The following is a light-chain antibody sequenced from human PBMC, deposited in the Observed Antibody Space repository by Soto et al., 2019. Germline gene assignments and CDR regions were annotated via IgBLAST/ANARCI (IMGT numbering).Light chain of an antibody. CDR1: RGISSN. Sequence: VVKESTATLSVSPGERDTLSCRASRGISSNLAWYQQKPGQAPRLLIYDASTRATGIPARFSGSGSGTEFTLTISSLQSEDFAVYYCHQDNDWPPWAFGQGTKVDIK. CDR2: DAS. CDR3: HQDNDWPPWA. J-gene: IGKJ1*01. V-gene: IGKV3-15*01.